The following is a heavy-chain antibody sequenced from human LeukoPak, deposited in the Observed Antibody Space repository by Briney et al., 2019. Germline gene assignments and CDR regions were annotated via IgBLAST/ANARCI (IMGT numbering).Heavy chain of an antibody. CDR1: GGSISSSSTNC. CDR2: IYHSGAT. Sequence: SETLFLTCAVSGGSISSSSTNCWTWVRQPPGKGLEWIGEIYHSGATNYNPSLKSRVTMLLDKSKNQFSLKLNSVTAADTAVYYCARNGGNSDYDYWGQGTLVTVSA. D-gene: IGHD4-23*01. J-gene: IGHJ4*02. V-gene: IGHV4-4*02. CDR3: ARNGGNSDYDY.